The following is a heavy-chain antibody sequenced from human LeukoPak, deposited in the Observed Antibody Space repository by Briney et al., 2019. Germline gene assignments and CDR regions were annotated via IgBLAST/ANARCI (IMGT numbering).Heavy chain of an antibody. CDR1: GFTFSSYA. Sequence: GGSLRLSCAVSGFTFSSYAMNWIRQAPGKGLEWVSAISLSGGSTYYADSVKGRFTISRDNSKNTLYLQMNSLRAEDTAVYYCATTRYYYDSSGYSNFDYWGQGTLVTVSS. V-gene: IGHV3-23*01. D-gene: IGHD3-22*01. CDR3: ATTRYYYDSSGYSNFDY. CDR2: ISLSGGST. J-gene: IGHJ4*02.